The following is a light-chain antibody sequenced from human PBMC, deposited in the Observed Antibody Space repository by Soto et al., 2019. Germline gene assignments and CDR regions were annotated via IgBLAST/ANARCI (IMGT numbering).Light chain of an antibody. Sequence: ENVLTQSPGTLSLSPGERATLSCRASQSVSSSYLTWYQQKPGQAPRLLIYGASSRATDIPDRFSGSGSGKDFTLTISRLEPEDFAVYYCQQYDSSHVTFGQGTKLEIK. CDR3: QQYDSSHVT. V-gene: IGKV3-20*01. J-gene: IGKJ2*01. CDR1: QSVSSSY. CDR2: GAS.